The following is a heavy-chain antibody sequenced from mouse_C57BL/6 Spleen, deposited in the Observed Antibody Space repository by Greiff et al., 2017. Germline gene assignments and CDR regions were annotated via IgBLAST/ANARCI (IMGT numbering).Heavy chain of an antibody. J-gene: IGHJ2*01. CDR3: ARELGRGYFDY. V-gene: IGHV1-64*01. CDR2: IHPNSGST. CDR1: GYTFTSYW. D-gene: IGHD4-1*01. Sequence: QVQLKQPGAELVKPGASVKLSCKASGYTFTSYWMHWVKQRPGQGLEWIGMIHPNSGSTNYNEKFKSKATLTVDKSSSTAYMQLSSLTSEDSAVYYCARELGRGYFDYWGQGTTLTVSS.